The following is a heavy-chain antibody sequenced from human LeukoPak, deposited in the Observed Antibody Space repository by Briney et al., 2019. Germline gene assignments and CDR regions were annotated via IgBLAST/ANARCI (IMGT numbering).Heavy chain of an antibody. CDR2: INHSGST. V-gene: IGHV4-34*01. J-gene: IGHJ6*02. CDR1: GGSISSYY. Sequence: SETLSLTCTVSGGSISSYYWSWIRQPPGKGLEWIGEINHSGSTNYNPSLKSRVTISVDTSKNQFSLKLSSVTAADTAAYYCARGDPQFPFGPNYYYYGMDVWGQGTTVTVSS. CDR3: ARGDPQFPFGPNYYYYGMDV. D-gene: IGHD3-16*01.